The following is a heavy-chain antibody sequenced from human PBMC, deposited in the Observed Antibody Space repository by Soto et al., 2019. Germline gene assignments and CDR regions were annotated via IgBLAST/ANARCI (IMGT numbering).Heavy chain of an antibody. CDR1: GGSFSGYY. J-gene: IGHJ4*02. D-gene: IGHD6-6*01. Sequence: SETLSLTCAVYGGSFSGYYWSWIRQPPGKGLEWIGEINHSGSTNYNPSLKSRVTISVDTSKNQFSLKLSSVTAADTAVYYCARGGIAARGSYFDYWGQGTLVTVSS. V-gene: IGHV4-34*01. CDR3: ARGGIAARGSYFDY. CDR2: INHSGST.